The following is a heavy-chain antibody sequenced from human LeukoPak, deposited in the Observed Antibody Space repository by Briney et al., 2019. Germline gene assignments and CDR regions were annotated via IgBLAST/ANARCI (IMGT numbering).Heavy chain of an antibody. CDR1: GFTFSSYE. D-gene: IGHD5-18*01. V-gene: IGHV3-21*01. J-gene: IGHJ4*02. CDR3: ARVDTAMVWPDY. Sequence: PGGSLRLSCAASGFTFSSYEMNWVRQAPGKGLEWVSSISSSSSYIYYADSVKGRFTISRDNAKNSLYLQMNSLRAEDTAVYYCARVDTAMVWPDYWGQGTLVTVSS. CDR2: ISSSSSYI.